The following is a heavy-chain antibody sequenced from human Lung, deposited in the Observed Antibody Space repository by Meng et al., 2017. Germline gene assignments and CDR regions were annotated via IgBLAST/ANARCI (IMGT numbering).Heavy chain of an antibody. CDR3: AKDLGASSSYYFDY. D-gene: IGHD6-6*01. CDR1: GFTFSGYA. Sequence: EVRLLESGGGLVQPGGSLRLSRAASGFTFSGYAMTWVRQAPGKGLEWVSSVSGSDDIAYYGDSVKGRVTISRDNSKNTLYLQMNSLRAEDTAVYFCAKDLGASSSYYFDYWGQGTLVTVSS. CDR2: VSGSDDIA. J-gene: IGHJ4*02. V-gene: IGHV3-23*01.